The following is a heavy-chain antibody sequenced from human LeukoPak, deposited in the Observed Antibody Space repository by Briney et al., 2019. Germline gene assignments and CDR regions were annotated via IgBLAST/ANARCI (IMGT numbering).Heavy chain of an antibody. V-gene: IGHV4-59*08. CDR3: ARHDSGSPDY. Sequence: SETLSLTCTVSGRSISSYYWSWIRQPPGKGLEWIGYIYYSGSTNYNPSLKSRVTISVDTSKNQFSLKLSSVTAADTAVYYCARHDSGSPDYWGQGTLVTVSS. CDR2: IYYSGST. D-gene: IGHD1-26*01. CDR1: GRSISSYY. J-gene: IGHJ4*02.